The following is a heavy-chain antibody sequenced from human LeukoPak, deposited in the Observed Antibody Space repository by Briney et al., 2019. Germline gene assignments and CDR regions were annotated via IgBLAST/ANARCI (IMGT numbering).Heavy chain of an antibody. CDR1: GFTFRNAC. CDR2: ISGSGGST. CDR3: AKDSGGWHPLEFDY. V-gene: IGHV3-23*01. D-gene: IGHD6-19*01. Sequence: PGGTLRLSCAVSGFTFRNACMSWVRQAPGKGLEWVSAISGSGGSTYYADSMKGRFTISRDNSKNTLYLQMNSLRAEDTAVYYCAKDSGGWHPLEFDYWGQGTLVTVSS. J-gene: IGHJ4*02.